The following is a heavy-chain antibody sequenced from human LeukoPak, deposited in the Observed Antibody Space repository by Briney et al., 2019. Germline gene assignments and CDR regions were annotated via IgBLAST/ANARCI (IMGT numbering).Heavy chain of an antibody. J-gene: IGHJ4*02. CDR2: INPNSRGT. D-gene: IGHD2-15*01. CDR3: ARDLSLGYCSGGSCYSGLYYFDY. Sequence: ASVKVSCKASGYTFTGYYMHWVRQAPGQGLEWMGWINPNSRGTNYAQKFQGRVTMTRDTSISTAYMELSRLRSDDTAVYYCARDLSLGYCSGGSCYSGLYYFDYWGQGTLVTVSS. V-gene: IGHV1-2*02. CDR1: GYTFTGYY.